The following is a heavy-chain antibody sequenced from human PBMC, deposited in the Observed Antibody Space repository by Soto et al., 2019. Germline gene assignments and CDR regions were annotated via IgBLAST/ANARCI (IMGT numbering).Heavy chain of an antibody. CDR3: ARAGEKRKYYDILTGYRGNWFDS. D-gene: IGHD3-9*01. CDR1: GFTFSSYS. Sequence: GGSLRLSCAASGFTFSSYSMNWVRQAPGKGLEWVSFIGSSGSTIYYADSLKGRFTISRDNAKNSLYLQMNSLRAEDTAVYYCARAGEKRKYYDILTGYRGNWFDSWGQGTLVTVSS. V-gene: IGHV3-48*01. J-gene: IGHJ5*01. CDR2: IGSSGSTI.